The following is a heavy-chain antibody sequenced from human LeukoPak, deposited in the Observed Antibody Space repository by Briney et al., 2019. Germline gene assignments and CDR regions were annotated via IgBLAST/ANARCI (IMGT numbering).Heavy chain of an antibody. Sequence: SETLSPTCTVSGGSISGYYWTWIRQPPGKGLEWIGYIYYSGSTNYNPSLKSRVTISIDTSKNQFSLKLSSVTAADTAVYYCAREFDYWGQGTLVTVSS. CDR3: AREFDY. CDR1: GGSISGYY. J-gene: IGHJ4*02. V-gene: IGHV4-59*01. CDR2: IYYSGST.